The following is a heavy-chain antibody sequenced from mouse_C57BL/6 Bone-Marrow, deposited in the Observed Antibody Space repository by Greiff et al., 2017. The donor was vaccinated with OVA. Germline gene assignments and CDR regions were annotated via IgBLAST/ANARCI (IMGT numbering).Heavy chain of an antibody. V-gene: IGHV14-1*01. CDR2: IDPEDGDT. D-gene: IGHD1-2*01. J-gene: IGHJ2*01. CDR3: TITTARSPYYFDY. Sequence: EVKLVESGAELVRPGASVKLSCTASGFNIKDYYMHWVKQRPEQGLEWIGRIDPEDGDTEYAPKFQGKATMTADTSSNTAYLQLSSLTSEDTAVYYCTITTARSPYYFDYWGQGTTLTVSS. CDR1: GFNIKDYY.